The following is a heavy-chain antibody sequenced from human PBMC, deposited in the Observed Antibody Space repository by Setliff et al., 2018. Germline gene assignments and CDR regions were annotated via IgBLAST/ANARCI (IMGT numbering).Heavy chain of an antibody. D-gene: IGHD1-7*01. J-gene: IGHJ4*02. CDR3: ARLPHTPNWNYRREVFDY. CDR1: GGTFSRYA. Sequence: SVKVSCKASGGTFSRYAISWVRQAPGQGLEWMGGIIPIFGTANYAQKFQGRVTITADESTSTVYMELSSLRSEDTAVYYCARLPHTPNWNYRREVFDYWGQGTLGTVSS. V-gene: IGHV1-69*13. CDR2: IIPIFGTA.